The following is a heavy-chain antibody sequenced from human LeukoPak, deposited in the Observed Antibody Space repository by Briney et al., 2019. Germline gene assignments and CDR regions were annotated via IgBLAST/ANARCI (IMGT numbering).Heavy chain of an antibody. CDR3: ARDVMVQGVIENWFDP. D-gene: IGHD3-10*01. J-gene: IGHJ5*02. CDR1: GGTFSSYA. Sequence: ASVKVSCKASGGTFSSYAISWVRQAPGQGLEWMGGIIPIFGTANYAQKFQGRVTITADESTSTAYMELSSLRSEDTAVYYCARDVMVQGVIENWFDPWGQGTLVTVSS. CDR2: IIPIFGTA. V-gene: IGHV1-69*13.